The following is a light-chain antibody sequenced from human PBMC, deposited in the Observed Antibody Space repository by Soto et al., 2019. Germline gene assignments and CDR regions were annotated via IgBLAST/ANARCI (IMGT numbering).Light chain of an antibody. Sequence: QSALTQPPSVSGAPGQRVTISCTGSSSNIGADYDVHWYQHLPGTAPKLLIYGNTNRPSGLPDRFSGSKSGTSASLAITGLQAEDEADYYCQSYDRSLSVVIGGGTKLTVL. CDR2: GNT. CDR3: QSYDRSLSVV. CDR1: SSNIGADYD. J-gene: IGLJ2*01. V-gene: IGLV1-40*01.